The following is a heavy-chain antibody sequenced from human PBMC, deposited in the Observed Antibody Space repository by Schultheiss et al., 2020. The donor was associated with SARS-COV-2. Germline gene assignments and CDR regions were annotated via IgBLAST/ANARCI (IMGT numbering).Heavy chain of an antibody. Sequence: SETLSLTCTVSGGSISSYYWSWIRQPPGKGLEWIGYIYYSGSTNYNPSLKSRVITSVDTSKNQFSLKLSSVTAAETAVYYCAGSGYRYGARWWGQGTLVTVSS. CDR2: IYYSGST. CDR3: AGSGYRYGARW. CDR1: GGSISSYY. J-gene: IGHJ4*02. D-gene: IGHD5-18*01. V-gene: IGHV4-59*01.